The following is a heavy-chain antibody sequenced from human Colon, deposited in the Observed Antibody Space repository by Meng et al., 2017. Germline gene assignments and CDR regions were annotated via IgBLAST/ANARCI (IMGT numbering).Heavy chain of an antibody. CDR3: ARGAPTSPFDY. Sequence: GSLRLSCSVSGYSIGSGYYWGWIRQPPGKGREWIGSIYHGGNIDYNPALKSRVTGSLDTSKNQFSLNVTSGTAAETAVYYCARGAPTSPFDYWGQGTLVTVSS. CDR2: IYHGGNI. V-gene: IGHV4-38-2*02. D-gene: IGHD2-2*01. J-gene: IGHJ4*02. CDR1: GYSIGSGYY.